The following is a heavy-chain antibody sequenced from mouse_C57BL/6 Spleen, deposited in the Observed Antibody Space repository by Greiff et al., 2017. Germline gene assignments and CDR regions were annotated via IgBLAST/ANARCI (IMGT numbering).Heavy chain of an antibody. J-gene: IGHJ4*01. V-gene: IGHV10-1*01. CDR2: IRSKSNNYAT. Sequence: EVKVEESGGGLVQPKGSLKLSCAASGFSFNTYAMNWVRQAPGKGLEWVARIRSKSNNYATYYADSVKDRFTISRDDSESMLYLQMNNLKTEDTAMYYGVRHSFPGTSYAMDYWGQGISVTVSS. CDR1: GFSFNTYA. CDR3: VRHSFPGTSYAMDY. D-gene: IGHD4-1*01.